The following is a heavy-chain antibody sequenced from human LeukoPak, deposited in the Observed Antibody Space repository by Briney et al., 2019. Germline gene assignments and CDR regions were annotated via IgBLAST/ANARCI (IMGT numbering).Heavy chain of an antibody. CDR1: GFSFNTFW. J-gene: IGHJ4*02. CDR3: RRGHYDGYA. V-gene: IGHV3-7*03. CDR2: IKADGSET. Sequence: PGGSLRLSCVGSGFSFNTFWMNWVRQAPGKGLEWVANIKADGSETYYVDSVKGRFTISRDNARNSLFLQMSNLRAEDTANYFCRRGHYDGYARDQGTLVTVSS. D-gene: IGHD4-23*01.